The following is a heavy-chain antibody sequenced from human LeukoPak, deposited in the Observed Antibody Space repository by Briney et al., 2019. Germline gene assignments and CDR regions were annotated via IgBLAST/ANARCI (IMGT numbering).Heavy chain of an antibody. CDR2: IKSKTDGGTT. J-gene: IGHJ3*02. D-gene: IGHD4-23*01. CDR3: TTGPTVVTPDDAFDI. CDR1: GFTFSSYA. Sequence: KPGGSLRLSCAASGFTFSSYAMSWVRQAPGKGLEWVGRIKSKTDGGTTDYAAPVKGRFTISRDDSKNTLYLQMNSLKTADTAVYYCTTGPTVVTPDDAFDIWGQGTMVTVSS. V-gene: IGHV3-15*01.